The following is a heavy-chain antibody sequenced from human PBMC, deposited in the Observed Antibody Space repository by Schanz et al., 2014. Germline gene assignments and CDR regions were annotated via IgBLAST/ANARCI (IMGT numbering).Heavy chain of an antibody. D-gene: IGHD3-3*01. CDR2: IHTGSGNT. CDR3: ASGEGRVASTGVVIVPMDV. CDR1: GYTFAGHG. J-gene: IGHJ6*03. Sequence: QVQFVQSGGEVKKPGASVKVSCQASGYTFAGHGVCWVRQAPGQGPEWVGWIHTGSGNTKYSQKYEGGVTIARVTTASIVYMELSSLRSENTAVFVCASGEGRVASTGVVIVPMDVWGKGTTVIVSS. V-gene: IGHV1-3*04.